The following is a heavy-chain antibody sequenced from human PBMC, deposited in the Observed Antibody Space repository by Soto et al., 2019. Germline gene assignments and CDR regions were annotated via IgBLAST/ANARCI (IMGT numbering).Heavy chain of an antibody. J-gene: IGHJ5*02. CDR3: AREREGSGFDP. CDR1: GYTFTSYD. D-gene: IGHD1-26*01. CDR2: MNPNSGNT. Sequence: QVQLVQSGAEVKKPGASVKVSCKASGYTFTSYDFNWVRQATGQGLEWMGWMNPNSGNTDYAQKFQGRVTMTRNTSISTAYMELSSLRSEDPAVYYCAREREGSGFDPWGQGTLVTVSS. V-gene: IGHV1-8*01.